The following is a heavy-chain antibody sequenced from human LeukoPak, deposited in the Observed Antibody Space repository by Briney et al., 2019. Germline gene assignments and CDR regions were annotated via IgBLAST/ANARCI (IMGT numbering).Heavy chain of an antibody. CDR2: IYYSGTT. D-gene: IGHD3-9*01. CDR3: ARRGDILTDYAFDY. CDR1: GGSINSNSHH. Sequence: SETQTLPCTLSGGSINSNSHHWDWIRQAPGKGLEWIGNIYYSGTTSYNPSLKSRVTISVDTSKNQFSLRLSSVTAADTAVYYCARRGDILTDYAFDYWGQGTLVTVSS. V-gene: IGHV4-39*01. J-gene: IGHJ4*02.